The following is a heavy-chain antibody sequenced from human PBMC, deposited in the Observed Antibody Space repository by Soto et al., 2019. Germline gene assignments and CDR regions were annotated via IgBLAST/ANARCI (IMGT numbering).Heavy chain of an antibody. J-gene: IGHJ5*02. D-gene: IGHD3-10*01. CDR2: IYPGDSDT. Sequence: SLKISCKGSGYSFTSYWIGWVRQMPGKGLEWMGIIYPGDSDTRYSPSFQGQVTISADKSISTAYLQWSSLKASDTAMYYCARRITMVRGVINWFDPWGQGTLVTVSS. V-gene: IGHV5-51*01. CDR1: GYSFTSYW. CDR3: ARRITMVRGVINWFDP.